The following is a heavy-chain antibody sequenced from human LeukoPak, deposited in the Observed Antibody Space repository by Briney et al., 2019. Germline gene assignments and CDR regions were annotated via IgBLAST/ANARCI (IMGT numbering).Heavy chain of an antibody. CDR1: GGSISSDDYY. D-gene: IGHD6-13*01. Sequence: SETLSLTCTVSGGSISSDDYYWSWIRQRSGKGLEWIGYIYYTGTTYFNPSLKSRITISLNMSKNQFSLKLTSMSAADTAVYYCARAPRYTNSWYYFDYWGQGTQVTVSS. CDR3: ARAPRYTNSWYYFDY. J-gene: IGHJ4*02. V-gene: IGHV4-31*03. CDR2: IYYTGTT.